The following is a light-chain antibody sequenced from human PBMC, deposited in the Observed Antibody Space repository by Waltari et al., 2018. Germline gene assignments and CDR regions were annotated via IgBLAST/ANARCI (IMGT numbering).Light chain of an antibody. J-gene: IGKJ1*01. V-gene: IGKV3D-20*01. CDR2: DAS. Sequence: EIVLTQSPATLSLSPGERATLSCVASQSVSSSYLAWYQQKPGLAPRLLIYDASTRATGVPDRFSGSGSGTDFTLTISRLEPEDFAVYYCQQYGTSPRTFGQGTKLQI. CDR1: QSVSSSY. CDR3: QQYGTSPRT.